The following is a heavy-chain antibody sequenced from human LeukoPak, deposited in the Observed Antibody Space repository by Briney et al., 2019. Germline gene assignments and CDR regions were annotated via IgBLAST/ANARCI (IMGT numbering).Heavy chain of an antibody. D-gene: IGHD2-15*01. J-gene: IGHJ4*02. V-gene: IGHV3-15*01. CDR2: IKSKSDGGTI. Sequence: GGSLRLSCVGSGFTFSDAWMSWVRQAPGKGLEWVGRIKSKSDGGTIDYAAPVKGRFTISRDDSRNTLYLQMNSLRTEDTAVYYCTTRRQDGWWGQGTLVTVS. CDR1: GFTFSDAW. CDR3: TTRRQDGW.